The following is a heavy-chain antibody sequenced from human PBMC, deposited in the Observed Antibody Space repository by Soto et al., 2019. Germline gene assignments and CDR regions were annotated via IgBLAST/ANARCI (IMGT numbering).Heavy chain of an antibody. V-gene: IGHV2-5*02. Sequence: QITLRESGPTLVKPTQTLTLTCSLSGVSITTQGVGVGWVRQPPGKALEWLAFTYWDDDNRYNPSLKPRLTTMEDTSRNQVVLIMTNMDPADTATYYCAHRLTLMSTCNYGAFDFWGQGTLVTVPS. CDR1: GVSITTQGVG. D-gene: IGHD3-16*01. CDR2: TYWDDDN. CDR3: AHRLTLMSTCNYGAFDF. J-gene: IGHJ3*01.